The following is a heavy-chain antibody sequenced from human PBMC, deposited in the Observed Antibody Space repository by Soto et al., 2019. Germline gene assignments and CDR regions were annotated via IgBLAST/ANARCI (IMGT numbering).Heavy chain of an antibody. V-gene: IGHV1-2*02. J-gene: IGHJ5*02. CDR3: ARVFDP. Sequence: GASVKVSCKASGCTFTDYNMHWVRQAPGQGLEWMGWINPNSGGTNYVQKFQGRATMTRDTSISTAYMELSRLRSDDTAVYYCARVFDPWGQGTLVTVSS. CDR2: INPNSGGT. CDR1: GCTFTDYN.